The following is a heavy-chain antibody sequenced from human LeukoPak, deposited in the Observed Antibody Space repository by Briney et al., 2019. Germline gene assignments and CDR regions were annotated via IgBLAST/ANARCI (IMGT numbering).Heavy chain of an antibody. CDR3: AKECCSITSMGNWFDP. CDR1: GFTFSSYG. Sequence: GGSLRLFCAASGFTFSSYGMHWVRQAPGKGLEWVAVIWYDGSNKYYADSVKGRFTISRDNSKNTLYLQMNSLRPEDTAVYYCAKECCSITSMGNWFDPRGQGTLVTVCS. J-gene: IGHJ5*02. D-gene: IGHD2-2*01. CDR2: IWYDGSNK. V-gene: IGHV3-33*06.